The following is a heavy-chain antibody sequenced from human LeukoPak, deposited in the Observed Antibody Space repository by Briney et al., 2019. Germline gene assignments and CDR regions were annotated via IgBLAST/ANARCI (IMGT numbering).Heavy chain of an antibody. J-gene: IGHJ4*02. CDR2: IWYDGSNE. CDR3: ARGVTTADY. CDR1: GFTFSNYG. D-gene: IGHD4-11*01. V-gene: IGHV3-33*01. Sequence: GSLRLSCAASGFTFSNYGMRWVRQAPGKGLESVAVIWYDGSNEYYADSVKGRFTISRDNSKNTLYLQMNSLRAEDTAVYYCARGVTTADYWGQGTLVTVSS.